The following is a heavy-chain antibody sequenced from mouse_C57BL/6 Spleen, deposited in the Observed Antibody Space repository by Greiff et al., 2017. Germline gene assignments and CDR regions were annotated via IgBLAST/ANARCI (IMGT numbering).Heavy chain of an antibody. CDR1: GYAFSSYW. Sequence: QVQLQQSGAELVKPGASVKISCKASGYAFSSYWMNWVKQRPGKGLEWIGQIYPGDGDTNYNGKFKGKATLTADKSSSTAYMQLSSLTSEDSAVYFCARDDYHYAMDYWGQGTSVTVSS. D-gene: IGHD2-4*01. CDR2: IYPGDGDT. J-gene: IGHJ4*01. CDR3: ARDDYHYAMDY. V-gene: IGHV1-80*01.